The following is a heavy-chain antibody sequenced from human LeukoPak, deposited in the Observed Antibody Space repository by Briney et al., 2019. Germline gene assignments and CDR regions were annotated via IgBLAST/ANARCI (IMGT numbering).Heavy chain of an antibody. Sequence: PGGSLRLSCAASGFTFSTYSMNWVCQAPGKGLEWVSYISSSSSTIYYADSVKGRFTISRDNAKNSLYLQMNSLSADDTAVYYCAGGASEYSSSGDFACWGQGTLVTVSS. V-gene: IGHV3-48*01. J-gene: IGHJ4*02. D-gene: IGHD6-6*01. CDR1: GFTFSTYS. CDR3: AGGASEYSSSGDFAC. CDR2: ISSSSSTI.